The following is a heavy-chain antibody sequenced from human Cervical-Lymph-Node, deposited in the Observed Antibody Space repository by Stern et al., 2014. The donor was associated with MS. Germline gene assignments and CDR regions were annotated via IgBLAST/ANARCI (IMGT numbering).Heavy chain of an antibody. J-gene: IGHJ5*02. CDR2: MNPNSGKA. CDR1: EYIFTSYD. CDR3: ARVFRSDWYNWFDP. Sequence: VQLVESGAEVKMPGASVKVSCKASEYIFTSYDINWVRQATGQGLEWMGWMNPNSGKAGYAEKFQGRVTMTRNTSISTAYMELSSLRSDDTAVYYCARVFRSDWYNWFDPWGQGTLVTVSS. V-gene: IGHV1-8*01. D-gene: IGHD6-19*01.